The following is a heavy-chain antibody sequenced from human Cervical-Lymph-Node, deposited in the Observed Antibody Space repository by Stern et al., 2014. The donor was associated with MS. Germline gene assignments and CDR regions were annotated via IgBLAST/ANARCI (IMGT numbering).Heavy chain of an antibody. CDR1: GSTFTSYD. V-gene: IGHV1-8*01. CDR3: ARGLMITFGENPVHGYHGLDV. CDR2: MNPNKGKT. J-gene: IGHJ6*02. Sequence: QLVQSGAEAKQPGASVKVSCKTSGSTFTSYDVRWVPQATGQGLEWMGRMNPNKGKTAYAPNFKGRFSMTSNTSINTASMELSNMTSEDTAVYCCARGLMITFGENPVHGYHGLDVWGQGTTVTVSS. D-gene: IGHD3-16*01.